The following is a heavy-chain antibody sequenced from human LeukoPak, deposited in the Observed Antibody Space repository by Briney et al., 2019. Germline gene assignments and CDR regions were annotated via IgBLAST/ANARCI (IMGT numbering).Heavy chain of an antibody. CDR1: GFTFSSYW. CDR3: ARGAVTTVGAFDI. Sequence: GGSLRLSCADSGFTFSSYWMHWVRHAPGKGLVWVSRMNSDGSSTSYADSVKGRFTISRDKAKNTLYLQMNSLRAEDTAVYYCARGAVTTVGAFDIWGQGTLVTVSS. CDR2: MNSDGSST. D-gene: IGHD4-17*01. J-gene: IGHJ3*02. V-gene: IGHV3-74*01.